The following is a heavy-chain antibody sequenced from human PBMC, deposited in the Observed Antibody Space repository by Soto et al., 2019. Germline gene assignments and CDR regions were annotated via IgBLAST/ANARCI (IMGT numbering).Heavy chain of an antibody. J-gene: IGHJ4*02. CDR2: ISGSGGST. CDR3: AKCISGYDGHDGPGSYYFDY. CDR1: GFTFSSYA. V-gene: IGHV3-23*01. Sequence: HPGGSLRLSCAASGFTFSSYAMSWVRQAPGKGLEWVSAISGSGGSTYYADSVKGRFTISRDNSKNTLYLQMNSLRAEDTAVYYCAKCISGYDGHDGPGSYYFDYWGQGTLVTVSS. D-gene: IGHD5-12*01.